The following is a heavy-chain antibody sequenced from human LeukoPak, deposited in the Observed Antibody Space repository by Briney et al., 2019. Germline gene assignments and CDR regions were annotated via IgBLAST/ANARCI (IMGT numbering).Heavy chain of an antibody. CDR2: ISYDGSNK. Sequence: PGGSLRLSCAASGFTFSSYAMHWVRQAPGKGLEWVAVISYDGSNKYYADSVKGRFTISRDNSKNTLYLQMNSLRAEDTAVYYCAGDSSSWRIPFDYWGQGTLVTVSS. D-gene: IGHD6-13*01. CDR3: AGDSSSWRIPFDY. CDR1: GFTFSSYA. V-gene: IGHV3-30*04. J-gene: IGHJ4*02.